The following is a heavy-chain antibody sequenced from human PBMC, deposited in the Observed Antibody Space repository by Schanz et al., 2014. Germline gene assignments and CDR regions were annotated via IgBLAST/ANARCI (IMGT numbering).Heavy chain of an antibody. CDR3: ARDRVYRFLKGENRFYFDY. CDR1: GDTLSSYG. CDR2: ISGYNGNT. D-gene: IGHD3-3*01. J-gene: IGHJ4*02. Sequence: QVQLVQSGAEVKKPGSSVTVSCKASGDTLSSYGISWVRQAPGQGLEWMGYISGYNGNTNYAPKVQDRVTMTTDTSTSTAYMELRSLRSDDTAVYYCARDRVYRFLKGENRFYFDYWGQGTLVIVSS. V-gene: IGHV1-18*01.